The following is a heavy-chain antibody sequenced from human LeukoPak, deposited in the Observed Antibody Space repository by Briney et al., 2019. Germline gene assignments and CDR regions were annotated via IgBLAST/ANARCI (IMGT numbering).Heavy chain of an antibody. Sequence: GASVKVSCKASGYTFTSYYMHWVRQAPGQGLEWMGIINSSGGSTSYAQKFQGRVTMTRDASTSTVYMELSSLRSEDTAVYYCASSYGRYWYFDLWGRGTLVTVSS. D-gene: IGHD5-18*01. CDR3: ASSYGRYWYFDL. J-gene: IGHJ2*01. CDR1: GYTFTSYY. CDR2: INSSGGST. V-gene: IGHV1-46*01.